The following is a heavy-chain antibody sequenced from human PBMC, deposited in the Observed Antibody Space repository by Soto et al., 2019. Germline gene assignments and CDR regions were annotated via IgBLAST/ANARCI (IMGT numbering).Heavy chain of an antibody. CDR1: GGSISSGGYY. J-gene: IGHJ4*02. CDR3: ARQRDGYNYRYFDY. CDR2: IYYSGST. Sequence: QVQLQESGPGLVKPSQTLSLTCTVSGGSISSGGYYWSWIRQHPGKGLEWIGYIYYSGSTYYNPSLKSRVTISLDTSKNPFSLKLSSVTAADTAVYYCARQRDGYNYRYFDYWGQGTLVTVSS. D-gene: IGHD5-12*01. V-gene: IGHV4-31*03.